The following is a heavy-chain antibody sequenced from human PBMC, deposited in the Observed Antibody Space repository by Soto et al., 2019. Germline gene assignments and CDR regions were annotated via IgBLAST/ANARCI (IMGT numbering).Heavy chain of an antibody. J-gene: IGHJ3*02. CDR1: GYTFTCYG. Sequence: ASVKVSCKASGYTFTCYGISWVRQAPGQGLEWMGWISGYNGNTNYAQKLQGRVTMTTDTSTSTAYMELRSLRSDDTAVYYCATGPQGILTGYHPDAFDIWGQGTMVTVSS. D-gene: IGHD3-9*01. V-gene: IGHV1-18*01. CDR2: ISGYNGNT. CDR3: ATGPQGILTGYHPDAFDI.